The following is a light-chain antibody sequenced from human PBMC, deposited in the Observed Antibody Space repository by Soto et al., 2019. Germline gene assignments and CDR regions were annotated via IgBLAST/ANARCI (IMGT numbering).Light chain of an antibody. CDR3: QQYYNSPNT. J-gene: IGKJ5*01. CDR1: QSISNSF. Sequence: EIVLTQSPGILSLSPGERASLSCGSIQSISNSFVSWYQQKPGQAPRLLICGASSRATDIPDRFSGTGSETDCTLTISTLETKDFALYYFQQYYNSPNTFGKGTR. V-gene: IGKV3-20*01. CDR2: GAS.